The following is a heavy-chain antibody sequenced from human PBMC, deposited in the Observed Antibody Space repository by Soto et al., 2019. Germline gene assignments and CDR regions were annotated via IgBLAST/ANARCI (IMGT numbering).Heavy chain of an antibody. J-gene: IGHJ3*02. CDR3: ASATVVRERAFDI. D-gene: IGHD4-17*01. CDR1: GFTITSYC. CDR2: ISAYNGNT. Sequence: ASAKPSSKAPGFTITSYCISWVRQSPGQGLEWMGWISAYNGNTNYAQKLQGRVTMTTDTSTSTAYMELRSLRSDDTAVYYCASATVVRERAFDIRGQRTMDT. V-gene: IGHV1-18*01.